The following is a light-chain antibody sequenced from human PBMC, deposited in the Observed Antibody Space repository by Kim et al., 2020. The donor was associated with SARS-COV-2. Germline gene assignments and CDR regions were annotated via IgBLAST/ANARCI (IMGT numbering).Light chain of an antibody. CDR1: SIDVRCNNS. J-gene: IGLJ1*01. V-gene: IGLV2-14*03. CDR2: DVS. Sequence: GQSITISRTGSSIDVRCNNSASWYQHHPGKAPKLMIYDVSSRPSGVSNRFSGSKSGNTASLTISGLQAEDEADYYCSSYTSSSPYVFGTGTKVTVL. CDR3: SSYTSSSPYV.